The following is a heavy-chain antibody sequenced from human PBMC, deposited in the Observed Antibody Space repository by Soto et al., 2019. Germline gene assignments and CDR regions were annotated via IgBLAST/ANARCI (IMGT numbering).Heavy chain of an antibody. CDR3: ASTKDETLYFDY. CDR1: GDSISITSYY. D-gene: IGHD2-15*01. CDR2: IHYSGST. Sequence: QLQLQESGPGLVKPSETLSLTCTVSGDSISITSYYWGWVRQPPGKGLVWIGSIHYSGSTHYNPYLRRRLTISGAATKKQFSLKLRSVTAAATAVYYCASTKDETLYFDYWGQGTLVTVSS. V-gene: IGHV4-39*01. J-gene: IGHJ4*02.